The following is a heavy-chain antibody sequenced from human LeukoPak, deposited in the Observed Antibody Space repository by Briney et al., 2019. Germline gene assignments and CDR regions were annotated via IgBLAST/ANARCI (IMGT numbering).Heavy chain of an antibody. J-gene: IGHJ4*02. CDR3: ASWEGYDSSGYPFDY. D-gene: IGHD3-22*01. CDR2: IIPILGIA. V-gene: IGHV1-69*04. CDR1: GGTFSSYA. Sequence: SVKVSCKASGGTFSSYAISWVRQAPGQGLEWMGRIIPILGIANYAQKFQGRVTMTRDTSISTAYMELSRLRSDDTAVYYCASWEGYDSSGYPFDYWGQGTLVTVSS.